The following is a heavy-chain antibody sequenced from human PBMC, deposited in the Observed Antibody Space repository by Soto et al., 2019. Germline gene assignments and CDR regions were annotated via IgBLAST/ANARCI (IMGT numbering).Heavy chain of an antibody. Sequence: GASVKVSCKASGYTFTDYYMHWVRQAPGQGLEWMGWISPNTGGTNHAQKLQRRVTITRDTSISTAYLELTRLTFDDTAVYYCSRPEVSYSSSWDPLDYWGQGTPVTVSS. CDR2: ISPNTGGT. CDR1: GYTFTDYY. V-gene: IGHV1-2*02. CDR3: SRPEVSYSSSWDPLDY. J-gene: IGHJ4*02. D-gene: IGHD6-13*01.